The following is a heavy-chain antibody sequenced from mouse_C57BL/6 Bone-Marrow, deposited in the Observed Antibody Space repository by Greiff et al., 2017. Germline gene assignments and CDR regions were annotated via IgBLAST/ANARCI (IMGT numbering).Heavy chain of an antibody. V-gene: IGHV14-4*01. CDR1: GFNIKDDY. D-gene: IGHD1-1*01. CDR3: TPIYYSGRPYFDV. J-gene: IGHJ1*03. CDR2: IDPENGDT. Sequence: EFQLQQSGAELVRPGASVKLSCTAPGFNIKDDYMHWVKQRPEQGREWIGWIDPENGDTEYAPKFPGKAILPANTSSNTTYLQLSSLTSEDTAVYYCTPIYYSGRPYFDVWGTGTTVTVAS.